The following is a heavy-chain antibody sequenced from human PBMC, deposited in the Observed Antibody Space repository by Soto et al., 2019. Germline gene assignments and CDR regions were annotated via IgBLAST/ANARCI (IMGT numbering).Heavy chain of an antibody. CDR2: IYYSGST. D-gene: IGHD6-13*01. CDR3: ANRRQQTYGFGN. J-gene: IGHJ4*02. CDR1: GGSISSGIDY. Sequence: SETLSLTCTVSGGSISSGIDYWSWIRQHPGKGLEWIGYIYYSGSTYFNPSLKSRVSISMDTSKNQFFLKLSSVTAADTALYYCANRRQQTYGFGNWGQGALVTFSS. V-gene: IGHV4-31*03.